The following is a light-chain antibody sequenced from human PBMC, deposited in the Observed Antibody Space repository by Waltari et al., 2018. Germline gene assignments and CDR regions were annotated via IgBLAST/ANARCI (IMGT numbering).Light chain of an antibody. V-gene: IGLV2-11*01. CDR2: DVS. Sequence: QSALTQPRSVSGSPGQSVTISCTGTSSDVGGYNYVSWYQQHPGKAPKLMIYDVSKRPSGVPDRFSGSKSGNTASLTISVLQAEDEADYSCCSYAGSYTVVVGGGTKLTVL. CDR1: SSDVGGYNY. J-gene: IGLJ2*01. CDR3: CSYAGSYTVV.